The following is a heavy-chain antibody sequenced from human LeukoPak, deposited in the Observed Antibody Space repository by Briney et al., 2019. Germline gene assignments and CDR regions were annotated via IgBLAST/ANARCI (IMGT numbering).Heavy chain of an antibody. V-gene: IGHV1-24*01. CDR1: GYTLTELS. CDR3: ATAPPRDYDSSGYYY. J-gene: IGHJ4*02. D-gene: IGHD3-22*01. Sequence: ASVKVSCKVSGYTLTELSMHGVRQAPGKGLEWMGGFDPEDGETIYAQKFQGRVTMTEDTSTDTAYMELSSLRSEDTAVYYCATAPPRDYDSSGYYYWGQGTLVTVSS. CDR2: FDPEDGET.